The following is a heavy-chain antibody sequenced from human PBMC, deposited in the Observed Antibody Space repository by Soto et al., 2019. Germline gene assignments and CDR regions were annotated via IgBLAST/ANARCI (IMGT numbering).Heavy chain of an antibody. CDR3: AHSNAYYYG. CDR2: ISASGGST. D-gene: IGHD3-22*01. CDR1: GFTFSSYA. Sequence: PGGSLRLSCAASGFTFSSYAMSWVRQAPGKGLEWVSAISASGGSTYSADSVKGRFTISRDNSKNTVYLQMNSLRAEDTAVYYCAHSNAYYYGWGQGTLVTVSS. J-gene: IGHJ4*02. V-gene: IGHV3-23*01.